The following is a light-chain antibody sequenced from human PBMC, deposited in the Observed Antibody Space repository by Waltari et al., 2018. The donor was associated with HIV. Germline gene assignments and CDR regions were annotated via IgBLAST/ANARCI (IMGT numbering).Light chain of an antibody. CDR2: GGS. CDR1: QSVDSSQ. CDR3: QQYDYSPWT. V-gene: IGKV3-20*01. J-gene: IGKJ1*01. Sequence: EVVLTQSPGTLCLSPGEGATLSCRTSQSVDSSQLAWYQQKRGQAPSLLIYGGSSRATGVPDRFSGSGSGTEFTLTISRLEPEDFAVYYCQQYDYSPWTFGQGTKVEI.